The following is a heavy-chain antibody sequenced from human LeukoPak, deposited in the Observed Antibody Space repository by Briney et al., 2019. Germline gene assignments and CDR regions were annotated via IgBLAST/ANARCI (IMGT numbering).Heavy chain of an antibody. Sequence: GGSLRLSCAASGFTFSNAWMNWVRQAPGKGLEWVGRIRSNSDGGTIDYAAPVKGRFTLSRDDSKTTLYLQMNSLQTEDTAVYYCATDFYDSTWGQGTLVTVSS. CDR3: ATDFYDST. D-gene: IGHD3-22*01. J-gene: IGHJ5*02. CDR2: IRSNSDGGTI. V-gene: IGHV3-15*07. CDR1: GFTFSNAW.